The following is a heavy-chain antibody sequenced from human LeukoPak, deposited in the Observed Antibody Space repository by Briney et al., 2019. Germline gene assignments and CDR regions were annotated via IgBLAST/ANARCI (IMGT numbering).Heavy chain of an antibody. J-gene: IGHJ4*02. CDR3: ARLPYKRYCSSTSCSTPQPQDY. V-gene: IGHV4-34*01. CDR2: INHSGST. D-gene: IGHD2-2*01. Sequence: SETLSLTCVVYGGSFSGYYWSWIRQPPGKGLEWIGEINHSGSTNYNPSLKSRVTISVDTSKNQFSLKLSSVTAADTAVYYCARLPYKRYCSSTSCSTPQPQDYWGQGTLVTVSS. CDR1: GGSFSGYY.